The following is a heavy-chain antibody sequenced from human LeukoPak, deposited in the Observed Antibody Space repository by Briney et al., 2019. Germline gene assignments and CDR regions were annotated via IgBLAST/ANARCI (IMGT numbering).Heavy chain of an antibody. CDR2: IYYTGNT. CDR3: ARDPPYDSSDYYFRG. CDR1: GGSISSSSYY. Sequence: SETLSLTCTVSGGSISSSSYYWGWIRQPPGKGLEWIGSIYYTGNTYYNPSLKSRVTMSVDTPKNQFSLKLSSVTAADTALYYCARDPPYDSSDYYFRGWGQGTLVTVSS. D-gene: IGHD3-22*01. V-gene: IGHV4-39*07. J-gene: IGHJ4*02.